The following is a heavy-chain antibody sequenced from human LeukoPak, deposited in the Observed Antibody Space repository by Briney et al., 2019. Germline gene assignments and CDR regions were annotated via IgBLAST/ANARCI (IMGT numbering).Heavy chain of an antibody. D-gene: IGHD2-2*01. CDR3: ARVSGGPAGDYYYYGMDV. V-gene: IGHV1-18*01. CDR1: GYTFTSYA. CDR2: INTYNGNT. Sequence: ASVKVSCKASGYTFTSYAISWVRQAPGQGLEWMGWINTYNGNTNYAQKLQGRVTMTTDTSTSTAYMELRSLRSDDTAVYYCARVSGGPAGDYYYYGMDVWGQGTTVTVSS. J-gene: IGHJ6*02.